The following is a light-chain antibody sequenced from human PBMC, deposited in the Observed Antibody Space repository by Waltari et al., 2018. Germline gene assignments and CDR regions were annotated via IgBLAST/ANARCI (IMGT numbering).Light chain of an antibody. CDR1: SSDVGGYHY. Sequence: QSALTQPAAVSGSPGQSITISCTGTSSDVGGYHYVSWYQQHPGKAPQLMIYDVTNRPSGVSDRFSGSKSGNTASLAISGLQAEDEADYYCSSYTSSSTLGVFGGGTKLTVL. CDR2: DVT. V-gene: IGLV2-14*03. J-gene: IGLJ2*01. CDR3: SSYTSSSTLGV.